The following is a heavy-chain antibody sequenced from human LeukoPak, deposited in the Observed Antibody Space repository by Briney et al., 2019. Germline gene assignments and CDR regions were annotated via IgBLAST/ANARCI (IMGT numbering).Heavy chain of an antibody. V-gene: IGHV4-59*01. CDR3: ARGEEVATCFDY. CDR1: GGSISGFH. D-gene: IGHD5-24*01. CDR2: IYSSGST. J-gene: IGHJ4*02. Sequence: SETLSLTCTVSGGSISGFHWSWIRLPPGKGLEGIGNIYSSGSTNYNPSLNSRVTISVDTSKNQFSVKLSSVTAADTAVYYCARGEEVATCFDYWSQGTLVTVSS.